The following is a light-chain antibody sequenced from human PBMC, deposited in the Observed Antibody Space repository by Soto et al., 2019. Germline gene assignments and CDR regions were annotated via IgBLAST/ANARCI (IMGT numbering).Light chain of an antibody. V-gene: IGKV1-5*01. Sequence: IKMSNSPSTVSASEEDRVTITCRASQTIHSFLAWYQQKAEKAPKLLIYDASNLESGVPSRFSGSGSWTEFTLTVSSLQPDDFATFYRQQFHSFPWPFGQGTKVDIK. CDR3: QQFHSFPWP. CDR2: DAS. CDR1: QTIHSF. J-gene: IGKJ1*01.